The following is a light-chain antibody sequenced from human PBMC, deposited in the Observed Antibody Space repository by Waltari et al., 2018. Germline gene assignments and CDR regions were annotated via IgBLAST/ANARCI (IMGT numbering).Light chain of an antibody. V-gene: IGLV7-46*01. CDR1: TSAVTRGHF. CDR3: ALSPNDALV. CDR2: DIS. J-gene: IGLJ2*01. Sequence: QAVVTQELSLTVSPGGTVALTCGSSTSAVTRGHFPYWFQQKPGQVPRTLIYDISHKHTWTRARVSGSRLGGKAALTLSGAQPEDEADYYCALSPNDALVFGGGTKLTVL.